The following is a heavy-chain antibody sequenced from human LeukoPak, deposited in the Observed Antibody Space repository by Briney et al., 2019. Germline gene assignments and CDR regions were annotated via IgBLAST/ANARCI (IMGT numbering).Heavy chain of an antibody. V-gene: IGHV3-23*01. CDR2: ISGSGGST. CDR3: ARDQRGYSGYEIDY. D-gene: IGHD5-12*01. Sequence: PGGSLRLSCAASGFTFSSYAMSWVRQAPGKGLEWVSAISGSGGSTYYADSVKGRFTISRDNSKNTLYLQMNSLRAEDTAVYYCARDQRGYSGYEIDYWGQGTLVTVSS. CDR1: GFTFSSYA. J-gene: IGHJ4*02.